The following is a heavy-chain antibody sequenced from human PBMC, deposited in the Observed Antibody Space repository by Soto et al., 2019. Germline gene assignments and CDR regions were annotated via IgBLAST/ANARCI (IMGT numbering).Heavy chain of an antibody. CDR3: ARDRRIAAAGSRYYYGMDV. D-gene: IGHD6-13*01. V-gene: IGHV1-69*06. CDR2: IIPIFGTA. Sequence: QVQLVQSGAEVKKPGSSVKVSCKASGGTFSSYAISWVRQAPGQGLEWMGGIIPIFGTANYAQKFQGRVTIPADKSTSTAYMELSSLRSEDTAVYYCARDRRIAAAGSRYYYGMDVWGQGTTVTVSS. J-gene: IGHJ6*02. CDR1: GGTFSSYA.